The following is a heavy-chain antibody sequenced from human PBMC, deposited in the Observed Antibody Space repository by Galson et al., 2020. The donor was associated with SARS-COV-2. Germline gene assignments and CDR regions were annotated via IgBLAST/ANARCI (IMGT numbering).Heavy chain of an antibody. CDR3: ARSSTGEKNYFYYYAMDV. Sequence: GESLKISCKGSGYSFISYWIGWVRQMPGKGLEWMGIIYPGDSDIRYSPSFQGQVTISADKSITTAYVQWSSLKASDTAIYYCARSSTGEKNYFYYYAMDVWGQGTTVTVSS. CDR2: IYPGDSDI. V-gene: IGHV5-51*01. CDR1: GYSFISYW. D-gene: IGHD1-1*01. J-gene: IGHJ6*02.